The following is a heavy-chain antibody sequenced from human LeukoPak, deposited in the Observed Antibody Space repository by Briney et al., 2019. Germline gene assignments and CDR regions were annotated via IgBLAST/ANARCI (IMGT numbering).Heavy chain of an antibody. Sequence: GGSLRLSCAASAFTFSNYAMGWVRQAPGKGLEWVSAISGSGGNTYYADSVKGRFTISRDNSKKTLYLQMNSLRAEDTAIYYCVKEDQYCGSTGCYTVGFDYWGQGTLVTVSS. CDR2: ISGSGGNT. V-gene: IGHV3-23*01. D-gene: IGHD2-2*02. CDR1: AFTFSNYA. CDR3: VKEDQYCGSTGCYTVGFDY. J-gene: IGHJ4*02.